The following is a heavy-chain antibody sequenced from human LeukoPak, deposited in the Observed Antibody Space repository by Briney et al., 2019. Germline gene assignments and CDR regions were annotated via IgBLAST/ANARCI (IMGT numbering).Heavy chain of an antibody. CDR2: ISGSGGST. V-gene: IGHV3-23*01. CDR1: GFTFSRYA. D-gene: IGHD3-3*01. Sequence: GGSLRLSCAASGFTFSRYAMSWVRQAPGKGLEWVSVISGSGGSTYYADSVKGRSTISRDNSKNTLYLQMNSLRAEDTAVYYCAKGHEGFGVVNTPLDYWGQGTLVTVSS. J-gene: IGHJ4*02. CDR3: AKGHEGFGVVNTPLDY.